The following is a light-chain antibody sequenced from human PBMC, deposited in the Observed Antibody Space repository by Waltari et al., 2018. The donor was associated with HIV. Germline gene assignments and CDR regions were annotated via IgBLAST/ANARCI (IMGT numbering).Light chain of an antibody. CDR2: AAS. CDR3: QQYQSWPLT. J-gene: IGKJ4*01. Sequence: EIVMTKSPATLSVSPGERAALSCRASQSVNNNLAWYQQKPGQAPRLLIYAASTRATGIPARFSGSGSGAEFTLTISSLQSEDFAVYYSQQYQSWPLTFGGGTKVQIK. CDR1: QSVNNN. V-gene: IGKV3-15*01.